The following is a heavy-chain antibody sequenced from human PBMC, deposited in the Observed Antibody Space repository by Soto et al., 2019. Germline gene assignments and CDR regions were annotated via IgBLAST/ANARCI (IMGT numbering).Heavy chain of an antibody. V-gene: IGHV3-23*01. CDR1: GFTLGSYA. J-gene: IGHJ4*02. Sequence: PGGSLRLSCAGSGFTLGSYALSWVRQAPGKGLEWVSVIIGDGASAYYADSVKGRFTISRDNFKSTLYLQMNSLRAEDTAVYYCAKTGGVAAPDYWGQGTLVTVSS. CDR2: IIGDGASA. CDR3: AKTGGVAAPDY. D-gene: IGHD3-16*01.